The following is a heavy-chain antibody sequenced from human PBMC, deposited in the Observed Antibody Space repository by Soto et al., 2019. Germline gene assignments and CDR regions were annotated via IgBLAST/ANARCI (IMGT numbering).Heavy chain of an antibody. J-gene: IGHJ5*01. CDR2: IKSKPDGGTI. CDR1: GFTFSNAW. Sequence: EVQLVESGGGLVKPGGSLRLSCAASGFTFSNAWMNWVRQAPGRGLEWVGRIKSKPDGGTIDYAEPVKARFTISRDDSKNTLYLQMNSLKTEDTAVYYCTRDLRWLDSWGQGALVTVSS. CDR3: TRDLRWLDS. V-gene: IGHV3-15*07.